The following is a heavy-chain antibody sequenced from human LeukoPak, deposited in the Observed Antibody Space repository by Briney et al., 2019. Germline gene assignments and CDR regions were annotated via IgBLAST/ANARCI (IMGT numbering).Heavy chain of an antibody. CDR3: ARDQGDGYNYYFDY. V-gene: IGHV3-48*03. CDR1: GFTFSSYE. Sequence: GGSLRLSCAAPGFTFSSYEMNWVRQAPGKGLEWVSYISSSGSTIYYADSVKGRFTISRDNAKNSLYLQMNSLRAEDTAVYYCARDQGDGYNYYFDYWGQGTLVTVSS. J-gene: IGHJ4*02. D-gene: IGHD5-24*01. CDR2: ISSSGSTI.